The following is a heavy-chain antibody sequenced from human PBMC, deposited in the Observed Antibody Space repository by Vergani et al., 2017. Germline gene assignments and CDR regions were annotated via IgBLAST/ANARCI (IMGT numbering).Heavy chain of an antibody. D-gene: IGHD5-18*01. CDR1: GGPISSSSYY. CDR3: ARRLNGYSYGPVAFDI. CDR2: IFYSGST. V-gene: IGHV4-39*01. J-gene: IGHJ3*02. Sequence: QLQLQESGPGLVKPSETLSLTCTVYGGPISSSSYYWGWIRQPPGKGLEWIWSIFYSGSTYNNPSLKRRVTIFVDASKNQFSLKLTSVTAADTAVYYCARRLNGYSYGPVAFDIWGQGTMVTVSS.